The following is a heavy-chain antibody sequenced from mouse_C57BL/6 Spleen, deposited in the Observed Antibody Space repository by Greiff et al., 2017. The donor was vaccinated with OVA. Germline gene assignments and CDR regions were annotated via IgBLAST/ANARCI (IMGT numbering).Heavy chain of an antibody. V-gene: IGHV14-2*01. Sequence: VQLQQSGAELVKPGASVKLSCTASGFNIKDYYMHWVKQRTEQGLEWIGRIDPEDGETKNAPKFQGKATITADTSSNTAYLELSSLTSEDTAVYYCASRYGNLYYAMDYWGQGTSVTVSS. CDR2: IDPEDGET. CDR1: GFNIKDYY. J-gene: IGHJ4*01. D-gene: IGHD2-1*01. CDR3: ASRYGNLYYAMDY.